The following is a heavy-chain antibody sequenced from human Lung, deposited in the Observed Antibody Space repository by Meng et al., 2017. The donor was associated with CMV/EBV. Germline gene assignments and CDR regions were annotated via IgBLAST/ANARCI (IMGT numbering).Heavy chain of an antibody. CDR2: IYYSGST. Sequence: GSLRLSCTVSGGSISSSSYYWGWIRQPPGKGLEWIGSIYYSGSTYYNPSLKSRVTISVDTSKNQFSLKLSSVTAADTAVYYCASGYDLRFDYWGQGTLVTVSS. J-gene: IGHJ4*02. V-gene: IGHV4-39*01. D-gene: IGHD5-12*01. CDR1: GGSISSSSYY. CDR3: ASGYDLRFDY.